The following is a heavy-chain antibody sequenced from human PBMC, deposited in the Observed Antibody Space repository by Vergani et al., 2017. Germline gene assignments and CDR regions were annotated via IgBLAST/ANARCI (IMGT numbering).Heavy chain of an antibody. CDR2: VIFVTGAA. Sequence: QVQLVQSGAAVKKPGASAKVSCTASGYIFKNYYMHLLRLAPGQGFQWMGVVIFVTGAATSPQKFDGRITMTRDTSTAAFYMDLSSLKYEDTAIYYCARSIGYCTSVSCRPYYFDFWGQGTLVTVSS. CDR3: ARSIGYCTSVSCRPYYFDF. J-gene: IGHJ4*02. V-gene: IGHV1-46*02. D-gene: IGHD2-15*01. CDR1: GYIFKNYY.